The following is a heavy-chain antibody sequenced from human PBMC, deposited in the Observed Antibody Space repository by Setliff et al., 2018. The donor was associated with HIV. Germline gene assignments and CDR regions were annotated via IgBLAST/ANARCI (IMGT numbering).Heavy chain of an antibody. V-gene: IGHV4-38-2*01. CDR1: GYSISSGYY. D-gene: IGHD3-16*02. CDR2: IYHSGST. CDR3: ARQYYDYVWGTYRSQYYFDN. J-gene: IGHJ4*02. Sequence: SETLSLTCAVSGYSISSGYYWGWIRQPPGKGLEWIGSIYHSGSTYYNPSLKSRITISIDTSKNQFSLRLSSVTAADTAVYYCARQYYDYVWGTYRSQYYFDNWGQGTLVTVSS.